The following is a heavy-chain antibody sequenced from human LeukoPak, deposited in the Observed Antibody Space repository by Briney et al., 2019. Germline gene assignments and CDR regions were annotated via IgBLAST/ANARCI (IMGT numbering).Heavy chain of an antibody. J-gene: IGHJ4*02. CDR3: ARTLAVSIFDY. V-gene: IGHV3-7*01. Sequence: GGSLRLSCAAYRFTFSNYWMSWVRQAPGKGLEWVANIKEDGSEKYYVDSVKGRFTISRDNAKNSLYLQMNSLRAEDTAVYYCARTLAVSIFDYWGQGTLVTVSS. D-gene: IGHD2-15*01. CDR1: RFTFSNYW. CDR2: IKEDGSEK.